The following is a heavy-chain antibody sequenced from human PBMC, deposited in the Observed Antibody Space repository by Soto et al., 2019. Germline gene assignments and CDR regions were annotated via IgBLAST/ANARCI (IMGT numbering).Heavy chain of an antibody. D-gene: IGHD3-10*01. J-gene: IGHJ4*02. CDR2: IDHSGST. V-gene: IGHV4-34*01. CDR1: GASISGYY. CDR3: ARSSWFQSLRAALGY. Sequence: SETLSLTCTVSGASISGYYWAWIRQPPGKGLEWIGEIDHSGSTNYSPSLKSRVTMSIDTSKSQVSLQLTSLTAADTATYFCARSSWFQSLRAALGYWGQGSLVTVSS.